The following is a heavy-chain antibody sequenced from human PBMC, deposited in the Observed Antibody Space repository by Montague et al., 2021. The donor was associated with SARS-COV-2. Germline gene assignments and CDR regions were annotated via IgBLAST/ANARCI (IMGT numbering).Heavy chain of an antibody. V-gene: IGHV4-39*07. CDR2: IFYSGST. CDR3: ASRRYSASGSRWYLDL. CDR1: GGSISSSNYY. Sequence: SETLSLTCTVSGGSISSSNYYGVWIRQLPGKGLEWIGTIFYSGSTYYNPSLKSRVTISIDTSKNQFSLKLNSVTAADTAVYYCASRRYSASGSRWYLDLWGRGTLVTVSS. J-gene: IGHJ2*01. D-gene: IGHD3-10*01.